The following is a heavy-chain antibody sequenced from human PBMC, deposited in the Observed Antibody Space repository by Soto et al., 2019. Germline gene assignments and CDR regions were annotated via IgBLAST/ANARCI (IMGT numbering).Heavy chain of an antibody. V-gene: IGHV3-23*01. CDR1: GFTFTDYA. CDR2: ISGSGDAT. Sequence: EVQVLESGGGLGQPGGSLRLSCAASGFTFTDYAMTWVRQAPGKGLEWVSAISGSGDATYYADSVKGLFTISRDNSKHALYLQITSLGANDTAIYYCAKGKEYSYGFYLGTYFDYWGQGTRVTVSS. D-gene: IGHD5-18*01. J-gene: IGHJ4*02. CDR3: AKGKEYSYGFYLGTYFDY.